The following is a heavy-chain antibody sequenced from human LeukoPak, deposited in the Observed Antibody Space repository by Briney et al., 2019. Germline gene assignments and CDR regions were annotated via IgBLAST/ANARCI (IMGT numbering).Heavy chain of an antibody. Sequence: GGSLRLSCAASGFTFSSYWMSWVRQAPGKGLEWVANIHQYGGEKYYVDSVRGRFSISRDNAKNSLYLEMNSLRAEDTAVYYCARVKVALSQESGGQGTLVTVSS. CDR2: IHQYGGEK. CDR1: GFTFSSYW. V-gene: IGHV3-7*01. D-gene: IGHD3-10*01. CDR3: ARVKVALSQES. J-gene: IGHJ4*02.